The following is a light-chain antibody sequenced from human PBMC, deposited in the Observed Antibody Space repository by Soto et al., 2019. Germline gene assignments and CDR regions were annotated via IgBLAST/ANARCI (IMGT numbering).Light chain of an antibody. CDR3: RQYGSSPSYT. V-gene: IGKV3-20*01. CDR1: QSLSSY. Sequence: EIVLTQSPGTLSLSPGERATLSCRASQSLSSYLAWYQQKPGQAPRLLIYGASSRATGSPDRFSGSGSGTDFTLTISRLETEDFAVYYCRQYGSSPSYTFGQGTKLEIK. J-gene: IGKJ2*01. CDR2: GAS.